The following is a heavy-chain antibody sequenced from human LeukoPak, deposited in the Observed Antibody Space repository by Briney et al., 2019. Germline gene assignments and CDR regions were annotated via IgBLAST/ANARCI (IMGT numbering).Heavy chain of an antibody. CDR1: GDSIARYY. V-gene: IGHV4-59*01. Sequence: PSETLSLTCTVSGDSIARYYWSWFRQPPGKGLESLGYVYYTGSINYSPPLKSRLTMSVDTSKNQFSLNLSSVTAADTAIYYCARGPYDSGGYYLAACDVWGRGTMVMVTS. J-gene: IGHJ3*01. D-gene: IGHD3-22*01. CDR2: VYYTGSI. CDR3: ARGPYDSGGYYLAACDV.